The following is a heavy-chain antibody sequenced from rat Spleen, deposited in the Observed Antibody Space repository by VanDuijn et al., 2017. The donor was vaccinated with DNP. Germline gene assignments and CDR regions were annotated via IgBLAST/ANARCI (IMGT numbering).Heavy chain of an antibody. Sequence: EVQLQESGPGLVKPSQSLSLACSVTGFSITSNYWGWIRKFPGNKMEWIGHIGYSGSTTYNPSLKSRISITRDTSKNQFFLQLNSVTTEDTATYYCVRWVRALDYWGQGVMVTVSS. V-gene: IGHV3-1*01. J-gene: IGHJ2*01. CDR3: VRWVRALDY. CDR1: GFSITSNY. D-gene: IGHD4-1*01. CDR2: IGYSGST.